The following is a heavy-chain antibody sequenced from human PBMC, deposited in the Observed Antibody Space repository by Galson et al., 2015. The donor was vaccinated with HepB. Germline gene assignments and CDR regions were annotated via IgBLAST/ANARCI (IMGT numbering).Heavy chain of an antibody. CDR3: ARDGYSSIWYVRYFDL. V-gene: IGHV3-66*01. D-gene: IGHD6-13*01. Sequence: SLRLSCAASGFTVSSNYMSWVRQAPGKGLEWVSVIYSGGSTYYADSVKGRFTISREISKNTLYLQMNSLRAEDTAVYYCARDGYSSIWYVRYFDLWGRGTLVTVSS. J-gene: IGHJ2*01. CDR2: IYSGGST. CDR1: GFTVSSNY.